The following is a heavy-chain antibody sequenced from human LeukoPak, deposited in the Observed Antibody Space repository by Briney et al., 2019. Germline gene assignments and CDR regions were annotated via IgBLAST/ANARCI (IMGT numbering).Heavy chain of an antibody. CDR2: ISSSSSYI. V-gene: IGHV3-21*01. CDR1: GFTFSSYS. Sequence: GGSLILSCAASGFTFSSYSMNWVRQAPGKGLEWVSSISSSSSYIYYADSVKGRFTISRDNAKNSLYLQMNSLRAEDTAVYYCARKLGSYYVDYWGQGTLVTVSS. D-gene: IGHD1-26*01. CDR3: ARKLGSYYVDY. J-gene: IGHJ4*02.